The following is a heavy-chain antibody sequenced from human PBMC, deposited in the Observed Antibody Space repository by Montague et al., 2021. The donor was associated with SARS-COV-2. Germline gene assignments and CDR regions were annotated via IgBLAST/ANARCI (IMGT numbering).Heavy chain of an antibody. D-gene: IGHD3/OR15-3a*01. CDR3: ARQVGDFWTGFYVDS. J-gene: IGHJ4*02. CDR2: ISHSGSA. V-gene: IGHV4-39*01. CDR1: GDSISSANYQ. Sequence: ETRSLTCNVSGDSISSANYQWAWFRQPPGKGLQWVGSISHSGSAYCNPSLKSRLTISVDMSKRLFSLDVESVAVADTAFYYCARQVGDFWTGFYVDSWGQGTLVTVSS.